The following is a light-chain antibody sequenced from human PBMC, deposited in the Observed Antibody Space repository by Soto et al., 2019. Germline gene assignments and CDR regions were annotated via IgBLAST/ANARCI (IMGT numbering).Light chain of an antibody. CDR3: QQYGRSPPFT. CDR1: QSVSSTY. CDR2: GAS. J-gene: IGKJ2*01. Sequence: EIVLTQSPGTLSLSPGERATLSCRASQSVSSTYIAWYQQKPGQAPRVLIYGASSRATGIPDRFSGSGSGTDFTLTISRLEPKDFAVYFCQQYGRSPPFTFGQGTKVEIK. V-gene: IGKV3-20*01.